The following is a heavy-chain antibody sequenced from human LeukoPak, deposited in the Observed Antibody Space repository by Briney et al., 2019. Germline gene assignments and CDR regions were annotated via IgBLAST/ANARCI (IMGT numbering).Heavy chain of an antibody. V-gene: IGHV3-7*01. Sequence: PGGSLRLSCTASGFSFSTSWMSWVRQTPGKGLEWVANIKKDGSEEYYVDSVKTRFTSSRDNAKNSLYLQLNSLIVEDTAVYYCARLSTSVAGGDHWGQGTLVTVSS. J-gene: IGHJ4*02. CDR1: GFSFSTSW. CDR3: ARLSTSVAGGDH. D-gene: IGHD6-19*01. CDR2: IKKDGSEE.